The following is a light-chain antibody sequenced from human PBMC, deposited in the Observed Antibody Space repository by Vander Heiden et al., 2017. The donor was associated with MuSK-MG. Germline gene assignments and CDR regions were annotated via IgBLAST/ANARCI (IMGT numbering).Light chain of an antibody. CDR2: AAS. CDR1: QNIRNY. CDR3: QQSYSTPTWT. Sequence: DIRMTQSPSSLSASVGDRVTITCRSSQNIRNYLNWYQQKPGKAPKLLIYAASNLHRGVPLRFSGSGSGTDFTLTISSVQREDFATYFCQQSYSTPTWTFGQGTKVEIK. V-gene: IGKV1-39*01. J-gene: IGKJ1*01.